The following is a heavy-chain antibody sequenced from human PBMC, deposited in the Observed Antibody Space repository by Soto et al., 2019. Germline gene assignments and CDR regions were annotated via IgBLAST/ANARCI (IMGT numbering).Heavy chain of an antibody. CDR2: INPFDGSR. Sequence: QVQLVQSGAEVKKPGASVKVSCKASGYIFTSYYIHWVRQAPGQGLEWMGWINPFDGSRMFAQSFQGRVTMTRDTATSTVYMEVSSLRSEDTAVYFCSRVDPGEASPFDHWGQGTLVTVCS. D-gene: IGHD3-10*01. V-gene: IGHV1-46*03. CDR3: SRVDPGEASPFDH. CDR1: GYIFTSYY. J-gene: IGHJ4*02.